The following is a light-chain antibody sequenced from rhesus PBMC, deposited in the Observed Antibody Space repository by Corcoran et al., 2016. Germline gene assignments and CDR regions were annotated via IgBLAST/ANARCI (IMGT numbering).Light chain of an antibody. J-gene: IGKJ4*01. Sequence: DIQMTQSPSSLSASVGDRVTITCRASQGITNDLAWYQQKPGETPKLLIYEAATLQSGIPSRFSGSGSGTDFSLTISSLQPEDFASYYCQHYYSTPLTFGEGTKVEIK. V-gene: IGKV1-25*01. CDR2: EAA. CDR1: QGITND. CDR3: QHYYSTPLT.